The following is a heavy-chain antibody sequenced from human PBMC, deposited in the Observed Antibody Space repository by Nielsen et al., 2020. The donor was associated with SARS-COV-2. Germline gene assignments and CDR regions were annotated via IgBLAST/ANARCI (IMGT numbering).Heavy chain of an antibody. J-gene: IGHJ6*02. D-gene: IGHD3-10*01. Sequence: GGSLRLSCAASGFTFSSYGMHWVRQAPGKGLEWVAVISYDGSNKYYADSVKGRFTISRDNSKNTLYLQMNSLRAEDTAVYYCAKEMSMVRGALSGYGMDVWGQGTTVTVSS. CDR1: GFTFSSYG. CDR2: ISYDGSNK. CDR3: AKEMSMVRGALSGYGMDV. V-gene: IGHV3-30*18.